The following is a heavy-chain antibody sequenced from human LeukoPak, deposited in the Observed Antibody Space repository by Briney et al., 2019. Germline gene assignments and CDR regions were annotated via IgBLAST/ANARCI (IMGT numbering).Heavy chain of an antibody. CDR1: GGSISSYY. V-gene: IGHV4-4*09. Sequence: PSETLSLTCTVSGGSISSYYWSWIRQPPGKGLEWIGYIYTSGSTNYNPSLKSRVTISVDTSKHQFSLKLSSVTAADTAVYYCARGRVSYYGSGSSRVSYFDYWGQGTLVTVSS. J-gene: IGHJ4*02. D-gene: IGHD3-10*01. CDR2: IYTSGST. CDR3: ARGRVSYYGSGSSRVSYFDY.